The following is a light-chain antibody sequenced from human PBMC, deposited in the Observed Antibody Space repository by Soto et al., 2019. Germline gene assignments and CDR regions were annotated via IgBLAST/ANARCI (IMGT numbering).Light chain of an antibody. V-gene: IGKV3-15*01. CDR2: GAS. CDR3: QQYRSWPRT. J-gene: IGKJ1*01. Sequence: EIVLTQSPAPLSVSPGERVTLSCRASQSVDINLAWYQQKPGQAPRLLIYGASTRATDMSGTFSGRGSGTEFTLTISNVRPEDFAVYYCQQYRSWPRTFGQGTKVDI. CDR1: QSVDIN.